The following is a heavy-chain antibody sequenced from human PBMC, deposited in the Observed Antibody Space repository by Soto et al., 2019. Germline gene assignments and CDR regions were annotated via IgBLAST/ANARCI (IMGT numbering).Heavy chain of an antibody. CDR2: ISGSSDFL. V-gene: IGHV3-21*01. CDR3: ATSTWYAFDI. Sequence: GGSLRLSCAASGFTFSNSIINWVRQAPGQGLEWVSSISGSSDFLYYADSVKGRFTISRDTATNSLYLQMNSLRAEDTDVYYCATSTWYAFDIWGQGTMVPV. J-gene: IGHJ3*02. D-gene: IGHD6-13*01. CDR1: GFTFSNSI.